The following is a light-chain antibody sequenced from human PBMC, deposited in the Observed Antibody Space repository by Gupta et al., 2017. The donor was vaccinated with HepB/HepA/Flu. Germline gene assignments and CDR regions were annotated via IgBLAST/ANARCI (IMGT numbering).Light chain of an antibody. CDR2: AAS. CDR3: QQRNSFPFT. CDR1: QDISRW. V-gene: IGKV1-12*01. Sequence: DIQMTQSPSSVSASVGDRVTITCRASQDISRWLAWYQQKPGKAPNLLIYAASRVKSGVPSRFSGSGSGTDFTLTISSRQPEDFATYYCQQRNSFPFTFGQGTKVEIK. J-gene: IGKJ2*01.